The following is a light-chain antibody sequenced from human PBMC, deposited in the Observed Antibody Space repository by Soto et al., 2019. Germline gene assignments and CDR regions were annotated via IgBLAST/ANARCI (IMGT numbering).Light chain of an antibody. J-gene: IGLJ3*02. V-gene: IGLV2-8*01. CDR1: SSDVGFYNY. Sequence: QPVLTQPPSASGSPGQSVTISCTGTSSDVGFYNYVSWYQQHPDKAPQLMIYEVNKRPSGVPDRFSGSKSGNTASLTVSGLQTDDEADYYCTSYAGYNNPVVFGGGTKLTV. CDR3: TSYAGYNNPVV. CDR2: EVN.